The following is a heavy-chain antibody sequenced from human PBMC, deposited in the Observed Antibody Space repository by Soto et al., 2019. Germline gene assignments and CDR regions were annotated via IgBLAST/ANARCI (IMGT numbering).Heavy chain of an antibody. CDR2: IYPGDSDT. J-gene: IGHJ6*02. D-gene: IGHD3-22*01. Sequence: PGESLKISCKGSGYSFTSYWIGWVRQMPGKGLEWMGIIYPGDSDTRYSPSFQGQVTISADKSISTAYLQWSGLKASDTAMYYCARPIIFYYDSSGYPGYYYYGMDVWGQGTTVTVSS. CDR3: ARPIIFYYDSSGYPGYYYYGMDV. CDR1: GYSFTSYW. V-gene: IGHV5-51*01.